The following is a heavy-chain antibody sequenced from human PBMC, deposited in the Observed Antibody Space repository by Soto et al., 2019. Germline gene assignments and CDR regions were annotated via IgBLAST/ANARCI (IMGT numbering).Heavy chain of an antibody. CDR1: GFILNSYS. Sequence: EVQLVESGGGLVQPGGSLRLSCVASGFILNSYSMNWVRQAPGKGLEWVSYIISSSSTIYYADSVKGRFSISRDNAKNSLFLQMNSLRDDDTAVYYCARGDYGDCFDPWGQGTLVTVSS. D-gene: IGHD4-17*01. J-gene: IGHJ5*02. CDR2: IISSSSTI. V-gene: IGHV3-48*02. CDR3: ARGDYGDCFDP.